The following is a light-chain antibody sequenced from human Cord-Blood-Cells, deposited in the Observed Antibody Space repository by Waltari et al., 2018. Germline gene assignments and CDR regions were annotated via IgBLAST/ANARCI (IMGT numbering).Light chain of an antibody. CDR2: DAS. Sequence: DIQMTQSPSSLSASVGDRVTITCQASQDISNYLNWYQQKPGKAPKLLIYDASNLETGVPSRFSGSGSGTDFTFTISILQPEDIATYYCQQYDNLPRALTFGGGTKVEIK. V-gene: IGKV1-33*01. J-gene: IGKJ4*01. CDR1: QDISNY. CDR3: QQYDNLPRALT.